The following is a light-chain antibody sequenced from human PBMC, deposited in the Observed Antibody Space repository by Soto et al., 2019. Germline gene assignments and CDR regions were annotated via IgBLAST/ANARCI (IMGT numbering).Light chain of an antibody. CDR2: AAS. CDR1: QSISTY. Sequence: DIQMTQSPSSLSASVGDRVTITCRASQSISTYLNWYQQKPGKAPKLLIYAASTLQSGVPSRFSGSGSGTDFRLTITSLQPEDIATYYCQQSYSTPPTFGQGTKVEIK. V-gene: IGKV1-39*01. CDR3: QQSYSTPPT. J-gene: IGKJ1*01.